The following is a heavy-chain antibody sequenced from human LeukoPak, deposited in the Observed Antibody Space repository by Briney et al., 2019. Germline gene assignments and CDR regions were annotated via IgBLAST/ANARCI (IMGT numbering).Heavy chain of an antibody. V-gene: IGHV3-23*01. Sequence: GGSLRLSCAASGFTFSSYPMSWVRQAPGKGLEWVSAISGGGGSSYYADSVRGRFTISRDNSKNTLYLQMHSLRAEDTAVYYCAKTPNSYTSGWYDYWGQGTLVTVSS. D-gene: IGHD6-19*01. CDR1: GFTFSSYP. J-gene: IGHJ4*02. CDR2: ISGGGGSS. CDR3: AKTPNSYTSGWYDY.